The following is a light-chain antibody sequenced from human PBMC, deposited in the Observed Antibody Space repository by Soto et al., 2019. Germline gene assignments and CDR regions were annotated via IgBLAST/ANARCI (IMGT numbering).Light chain of an antibody. CDR1: QNINSY. CDR2: QAS. J-gene: IGKJ5*01. Sequence: DIPMTQSPSTLSASIGDRVTITCRASQNINSYLAWYQQKPGRAPQLLIYQASTLHSGVPSRFSGSESRTEFTLTISSLQPDDFATYYCQQYNSYFITFGQGTRLEI. V-gene: IGKV1-5*03. CDR3: QQYNSYFIT.